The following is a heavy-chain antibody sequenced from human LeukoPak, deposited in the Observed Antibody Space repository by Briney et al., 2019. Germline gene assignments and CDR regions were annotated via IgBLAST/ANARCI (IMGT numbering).Heavy chain of an antibody. CDR3: ARDYPYYDFWSGYYRDNWFDP. CDR2: ISSSGGTI. J-gene: IGHJ5*02. V-gene: IGHV3-11*01. CDR1: GFTFSDYY. D-gene: IGHD3-3*01. Sequence: GGSLRLSCAASGFTFSDYYMSWIRQAPGKGLEWVTYISSSGGTIYYADTVKGRFTISRDNAKNSLYLQMNSLRAEDTAVYYCARDYPYYDFWSGYYRDNWFDPWGQGTLVTVSS.